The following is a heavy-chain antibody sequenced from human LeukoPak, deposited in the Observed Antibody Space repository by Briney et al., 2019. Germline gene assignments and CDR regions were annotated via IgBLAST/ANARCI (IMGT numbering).Heavy chain of an antibody. CDR2: ISGSGDST. D-gene: IGHD3-10*01. V-gene: IGHV3-23*01. CDR3: TKWSGFGDD. CDR1: GFTFSSNS. J-gene: IGHJ4*02. Sequence: SGGSLRLSCAASGFTFSSNSMTWVRQTPGKGLEWVSGISGSGDSTFYADSVKGRFTISRDNSRYTLYLQMSSLRPEDTAVYYCTKWSGFGDDWGQGTLVTVSS.